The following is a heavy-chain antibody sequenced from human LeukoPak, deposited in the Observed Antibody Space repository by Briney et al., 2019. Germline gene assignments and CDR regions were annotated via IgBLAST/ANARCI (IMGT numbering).Heavy chain of an antibody. Sequence: SETLSLTCAVYGGSFSGYYWSWIRQPPGKGLEWIGSIYHSGSTYYNPSLKSRVTISVDTSQNQFSLKLTSVTAADTAVYYCARDTYDSSAYDWGQGTLVTVSS. J-gene: IGHJ4*02. CDR2: IYHSGST. CDR1: GGSFSGYY. D-gene: IGHD3-22*01. V-gene: IGHV4-34*01. CDR3: ARDTYDSSAYD.